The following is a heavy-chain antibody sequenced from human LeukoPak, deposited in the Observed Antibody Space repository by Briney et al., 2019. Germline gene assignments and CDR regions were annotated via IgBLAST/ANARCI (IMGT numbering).Heavy chain of an antibody. CDR2: IYTSGST. D-gene: IGHD2-15*01. V-gene: IGHV4-4*07. J-gene: IGHJ6*02. CDR1: GGSISSYY. CDR3: ARDGSGNYYYYYGMDV. Sequence: PSETLSLTCTVSGGSISSYYWSWIRQPAGKGLEWIGRIYTSGSTNYNPSLKSRVTMSVDTPKNQFSLKLSSVTAADTAVYYCARDGSGNYYYYYGMDVWGQGTTVTVSS.